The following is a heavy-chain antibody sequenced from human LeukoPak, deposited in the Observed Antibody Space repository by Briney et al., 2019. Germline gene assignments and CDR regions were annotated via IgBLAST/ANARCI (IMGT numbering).Heavy chain of an antibody. CDR1: GFTFSSYA. J-gene: IGHJ4*02. Sequence: PGGSLRLSCAASGFTFSSYAMSWVRQAPGKGLEWVSAISGSGGSTYYADSVKGRFTISRDNSKNTLYLQMNSLRAEDTAVYYCAKYERGGWRLFSKRSSLDYWGQGTLVTVSS. CDR3: AKYERGGWRLFSKRSSLDY. CDR2: ISGSGGST. V-gene: IGHV3-23*01. D-gene: IGHD1-26*01.